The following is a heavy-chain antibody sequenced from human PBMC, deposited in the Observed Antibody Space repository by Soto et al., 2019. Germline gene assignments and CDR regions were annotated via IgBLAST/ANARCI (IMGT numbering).Heavy chain of an antibody. J-gene: IGHJ4*02. V-gene: IGHV4-59*01. D-gene: IGHD3-22*01. CDR1: GGSLSSYY. CDR2: VYFSGNT. CDR3: ATGANFYYDTSRY. Sequence: PSETLSLTCTVSGGSLSSYYWTWIRQSPGKGLEWIGYVYFSGNTNYNPSLKSRVTISIDTSKNQFSLRLASVTAADTAFYYCATGANFYYDTSRYWGQGTLVTVSS.